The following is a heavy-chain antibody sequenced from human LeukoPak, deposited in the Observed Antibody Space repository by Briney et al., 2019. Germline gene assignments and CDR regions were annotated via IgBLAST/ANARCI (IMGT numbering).Heavy chain of an antibody. V-gene: IGHV4-4*07. Sequence: SETLSLTCTVSGGSISNYYWSWIRQPAGKGLEWIGRISTGGSTNYNPSLRSRVTMSVDTSKNQFSLRLTSLTAADTAVYYCATVTDPRYNYFDPWGQGTLVTVSS. CDR3: ATVTDPRYNYFDP. CDR1: GGSISNYY. D-gene: IGHD2-21*02. CDR2: ISTGGST. J-gene: IGHJ5*02.